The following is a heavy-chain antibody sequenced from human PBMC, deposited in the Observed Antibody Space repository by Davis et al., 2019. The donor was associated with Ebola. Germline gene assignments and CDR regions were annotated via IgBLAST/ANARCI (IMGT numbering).Heavy chain of an antibody. J-gene: IGHJ3*02. CDR1: GGSISSGDYY. D-gene: IGHD3-9*01. Sequence: PSETLSLTCTVSGGSISSGDYYWSWIRQPPGKGLEWIGYIYYSGSTYYNPSLKSRVTISVDTSKNQFSLKLSSVTAADTAVYYCAISYYDILTGYRDAFDIWGQGTMVTVSS. CDR3: AISYYDILTGYRDAFDI. V-gene: IGHV4-30-4*01. CDR2: IYYSGST.